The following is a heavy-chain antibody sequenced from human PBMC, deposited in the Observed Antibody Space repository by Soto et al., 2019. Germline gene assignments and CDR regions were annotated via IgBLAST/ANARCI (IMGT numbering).Heavy chain of an antibody. J-gene: IGHJ4*02. CDR3: ARDGGYSYGSGRRFDY. D-gene: IGHD5-18*01. Sequence: ASVKVSCKASGYTFTSYYMHWVRQAPGQGLELMVIINPSGGSTCYAQKFQGRVTMTWDTSTSTVYMELSSLRSEDAVVYYCARDGGYSYGSGRRFDYWGQGTPVTVSS. CDR2: INPSGGST. V-gene: IGHV1-46*01. CDR1: GYTFTSYY.